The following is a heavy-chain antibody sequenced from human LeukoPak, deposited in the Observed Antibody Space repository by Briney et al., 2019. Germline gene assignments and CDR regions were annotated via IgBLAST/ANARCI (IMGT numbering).Heavy chain of an antibody. CDR2: ISGSGGST. V-gene: IGHV3-23*01. J-gene: IGHJ4*02. CDR3: AKAGVVYSGYDNYSDY. D-gene: IGHD5-12*01. CDR1: GFTFSSYA. Sequence: PGGSLRLSCAASGFTFSSYAMSWVRQAPGKGLEWVSAISGSGGSTYYADSVKGRFTISRDNSKNTLYLQMNSLRAEDTAVYYCAKAGVVYSGYDNYSDYWGQGTLVTVSS.